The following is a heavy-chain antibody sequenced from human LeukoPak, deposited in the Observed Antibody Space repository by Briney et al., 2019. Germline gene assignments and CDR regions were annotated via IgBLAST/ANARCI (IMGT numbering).Heavy chain of an antibody. CDR1: GGSISSYY. V-gene: IGHV4-34*01. J-gene: IGHJ4*02. CDR2: VNHAGST. Sequence: SETLSLTCTVSGGSISSYYWSWIRQPAGKGLEWIGEVNHAGSTTYNPSLRSRVTISVDTSKSQFSLKLTSVTAADTAVYYCASPIPPYRGGFFNFWGQGTLLIVSS. D-gene: IGHD3-10*01. CDR3: ASPIPPYRGGFFNF.